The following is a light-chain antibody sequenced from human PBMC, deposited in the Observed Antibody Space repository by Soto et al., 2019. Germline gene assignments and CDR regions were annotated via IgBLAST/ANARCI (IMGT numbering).Light chain of an antibody. V-gene: IGLV2-14*01. Sequence: QSVLTQPASVSGSPGQSITFSCPGTSSEVGGYNYVSWYQQHPGKAPKLMNYEVSNRPSGVSNRFSGSKSGNTASLTISGLQAEDEADYYCSSYTSSSTYGFGTGTKVTGL. CDR3: SSYTSSSTYG. J-gene: IGLJ1*01. CDR1: SSEVGGYNY. CDR2: EVS.